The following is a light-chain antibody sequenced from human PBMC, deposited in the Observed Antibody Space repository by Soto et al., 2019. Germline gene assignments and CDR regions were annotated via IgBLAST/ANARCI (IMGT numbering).Light chain of an antibody. Sequence: DIQMTQSPFSLPASVGDRVNITCRARQSISNYLNWYQQKPGRAPSLLIHGASSLQGGVPSRFSGSGSGTDFTLTISSLQPEDFTTYFCHQTYSAPLTFGGGTKVEI. CDR2: GAS. V-gene: IGKV1-39*01. CDR1: QSISNY. CDR3: HQTYSAPLT. J-gene: IGKJ4*01.